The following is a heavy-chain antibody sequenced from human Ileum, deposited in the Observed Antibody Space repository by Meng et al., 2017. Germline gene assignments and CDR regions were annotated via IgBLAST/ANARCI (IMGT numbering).Heavy chain of an antibody. Sequence: QVRLQQWGAGLLKPSETLSLTCAVSGGSFSGHYWSWVRQSPGKGLEWIAEINHSGSSNYNPSFQSRVTISVDRPRNQFSLKLSSVTAADTGVYYCARPAGYSSDWYKYFQHWGQGTLVTVSS. CDR3: ARPAGYSSDWYKYFQH. CDR2: INHSGSS. D-gene: IGHD6-13*01. V-gene: IGHV4-34*02. J-gene: IGHJ1*01. CDR1: GGSFSGHY.